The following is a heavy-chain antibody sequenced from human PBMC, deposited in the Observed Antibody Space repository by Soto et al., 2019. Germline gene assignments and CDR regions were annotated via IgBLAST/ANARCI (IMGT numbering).Heavy chain of an antibody. D-gene: IGHD2-15*01. CDR1: GYTFTSYA. CDR2: INAGNGNT. J-gene: IGHJ3*02. Sequence: ASVKVSCKASGYTFTSYAMHWVRQAPGQRLEWMGWINAGNGNTKYSQKFQGRVTITRDTSASTAYMELSSLRSEDTAVYYCARFSGYCSGGSCYPSAFDIWGQGTMVTVSS. V-gene: IGHV1-3*01. CDR3: ARFSGYCSGGSCYPSAFDI.